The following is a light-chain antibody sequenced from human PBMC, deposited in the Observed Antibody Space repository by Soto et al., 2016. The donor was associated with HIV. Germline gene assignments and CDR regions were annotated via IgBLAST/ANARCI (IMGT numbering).Light chain of an antibody. J-gene: IGLJ2*01. CDR2: DDS. CDR1: NIGGKS. V-gene: IGLV3-21*03. Sequence: SYELTQPPSVSVAPGKTATITCGGNNIGGKSVHWYQQRPGQAPVLAVFDDSDRPSGIPERFSGSNSGNTATLTISRVEPGDEADYYCQVWDTSSNLVVFGGGTQLTVL. CDR3: QVWDTSSNLVV.